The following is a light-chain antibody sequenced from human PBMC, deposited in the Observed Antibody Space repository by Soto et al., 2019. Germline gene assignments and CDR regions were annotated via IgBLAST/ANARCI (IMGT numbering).Light chain of an antibody. J-gene: IGKJ5*01. Sequence: AIQLTQSPSSLSASVGDRVTITCRASQGVSSALAWYQQKPGKPPKVLIYDGSSSQSGVPLRFRGSGSGTEFTLTITGLQPEDFGTYYCQHFQRDPFTYGQGTRLEIK. CDR3: QHFQRDPFT. CDR2: DGS. CDR1: QGVSSA. V-gene: IGKV1-13*02.